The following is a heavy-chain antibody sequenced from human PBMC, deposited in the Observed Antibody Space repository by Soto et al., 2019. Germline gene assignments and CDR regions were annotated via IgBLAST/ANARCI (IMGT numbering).Heavy chain of an antibody. J-gene: IGHJ5*02. Sequence: EVQLVESGGGLVQPGRSLRLSCAASGFTFDDYAMHWVRQAPGKGLEWVSGISWNSGSIGYADSVKGRFTISRDNAKNSLYLQMNSLRAEDTALYYCAKDKYYGSGSNPGFDPWGQGTLVTVSS. CDR2: ISWNSGSI. D-gene: IGHD3-10*01. CDR3: AKDKYYGSGSNPGFDP. V-gene: IGHV3-9*01. CDR1: GFTFDDYA.